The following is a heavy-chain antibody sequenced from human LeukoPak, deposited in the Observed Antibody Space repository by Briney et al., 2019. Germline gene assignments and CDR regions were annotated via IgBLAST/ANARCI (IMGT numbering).Heavy chain of an antibody. Sequence: QTGGSLRLSCAASGFTFSSYWMSWVRQAPGKGLEWVANIKQDGSEKYYVDSVKGRFTISRDNAKNSLYLQMNSLRAEDTALYYCAKSSGTSGSYQGNYFDYWGQGTLVTVSS. D-gene: IGHD1-26*01. CDR1: GFTFSSYW. J-gene: IGHJ4*02. CDR3: AKSSGTSGSYQGNYFDY. CDR2: IKQDGSEK. V-gene: IGHV3-7*03.